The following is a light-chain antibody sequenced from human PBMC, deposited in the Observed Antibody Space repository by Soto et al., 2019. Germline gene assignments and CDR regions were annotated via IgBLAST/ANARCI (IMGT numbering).Light chain of an antibody. J-gene: IGKJ4*01. CDR2: AAS. CDR3: QQYYIYPPT. Sequence: AIRMTQSPSSFSASTGDRVTITRRASQSIGTYLAWYQQIPGRAPKLLIFAASTLQRGVPSRFSGSGSGTDFTLTISCLQSEDFATYYCQQYYIYPPTFGGGTKVEIK. V-gene: IGKV1-8*01. CDR1: QSIGTY.